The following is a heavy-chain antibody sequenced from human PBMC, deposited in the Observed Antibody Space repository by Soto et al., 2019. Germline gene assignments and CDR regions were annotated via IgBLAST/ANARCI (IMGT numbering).Heavy chain of an antibody. V-gene: IGHV4-59*01. J-gene: IGHJ2*01. CDR2: IYYSGST. Sequence: SETLSLTCTVSGGSISSYYWSWIRQPPGKGLEWIGYIYYSGSTNYNPSLKSRVTISVDTSKNQFSLKLSSVTAADTAVYYCARLPALGSSRYWYFDLWGRGTLVTVSS. D-gene: IGHD1-26*01. CDR3: ARLPALGSSRYWYFDL. CDR1: GGSISSYY.